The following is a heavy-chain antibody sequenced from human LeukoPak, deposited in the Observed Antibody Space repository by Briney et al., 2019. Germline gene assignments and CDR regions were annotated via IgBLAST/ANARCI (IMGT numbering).Heavy chain of an antibody. D-gene: IGHD3-16*02. J-gene: IGHJ3*02. CDR2: IFYSGST. CDR3: ARSDTLGGVIAFDAFDI. CDR1: GGSISSYY. Sequence: SETLSLTCTVYGGSISSYYWSWIRQPPGKGLEWIGYIFYSGSTNYNPSLKSRVTISLDTSKKQFSLKLSSVTAADTAVYYCARSDTLGGVIAFDAFDIWGQGTMVTVSS. V-gene: IGHV4-59*01.